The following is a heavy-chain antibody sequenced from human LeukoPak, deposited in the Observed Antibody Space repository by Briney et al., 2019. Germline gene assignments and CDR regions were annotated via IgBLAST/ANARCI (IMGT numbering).Heavy chain of an antibody. J-gene: IGHJ4*02. V-gene: IGHV1-18*01. CDR3: ARGGSRYCSSTSCYTVALFDY. CDR1: GYTFTSYG. CDR2: ISAYNGNT. D-gene: IGHD2-2*02. Sequence: ASVKVSCKASGYTFTSYGISWVRQAPGHGLEWMGWISAYNGNTNYAQKLQGRVTMTTDTSTSTAYMELRSLRSDDTAVYYCARGGSRYCSSTSCYTVALFDYWGQGTLVTVSS.